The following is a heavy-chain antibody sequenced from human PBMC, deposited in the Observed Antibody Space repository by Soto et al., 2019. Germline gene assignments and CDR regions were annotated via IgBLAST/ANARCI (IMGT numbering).Heavy chain of an antibody. CDR3: ARGRASGSYYLRHY. CDR2: INPNSGNM. Sequence: AAVKVSCKASGNTFTSYDSNWVRQASGHGLEWMGWINPNSGNMGYAQKFQGRGTMTRDTAIRTADREVSRLRSDDTAVYYCARGRASGSYYLRHYWGQGTLVTVSS. J-gene: IGHJ4*02. CDR1: GNTFTSYD. D-gene: IGHD3-10*01. V-gene: IGHV1-8*01.